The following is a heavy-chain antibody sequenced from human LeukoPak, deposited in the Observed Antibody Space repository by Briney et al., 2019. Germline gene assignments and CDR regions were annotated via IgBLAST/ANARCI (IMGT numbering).Heavy chain of an antibody. D-gene: IGHD5-24*01. V-gene: IGHV3-74*01. J-gene: IGHJ6*02. CDR1: GFTFSSYA. Sequence: GGSLRLSCAASGFTFSSYAMSWVRQAPGKGLVWVSRISSDGSDISYADSVKGRFTISRDNAKNTLYLQMNSLRAEDAAVYYCARAREYYYYYGLDVWGQGTTVTVSS. CDR3: ARAREYYYYYGLDV. CDR2: ISSDGSDI.